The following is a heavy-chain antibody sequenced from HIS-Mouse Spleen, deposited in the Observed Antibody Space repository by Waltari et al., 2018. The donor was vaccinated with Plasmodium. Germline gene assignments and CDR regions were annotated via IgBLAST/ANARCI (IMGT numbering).Heavy chain of an antibody. CDR3: AKAQGVINFDY. J-gene: IGHJ4*02. Sequence: QVQLVESGGGVVQPGRSLRLSCAASGFTFSSYGMHWVRPAPGRGVEWVAVISYDGSNKYDADSVKGRFTISRDNSKNTLYLQMNSLRAEDTAVYYCAKAQGVINFDYWGQGTLVTVSS. CDR1: GFTFSSYG. D-gene: IGHD3-16*01. V-gene: IGHV3-30*18. CDR2: ISYDGSNK.